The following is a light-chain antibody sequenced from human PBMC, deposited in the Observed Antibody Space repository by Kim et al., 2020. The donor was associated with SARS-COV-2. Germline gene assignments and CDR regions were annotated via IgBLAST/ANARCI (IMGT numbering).Light chain of an antibody. CDR3: GTWDSSLSAVV. Sequence: GQKVTISCTGSNSNIGNNYVYWYQQHPGTAPNLLTYDNNKRPSGIPDRFSGSKSGTSATLGITGLQTGDEADYYCGTWDSSLSAVVFGGGTQLTVL. CDR1: NSNIGNNY. J-gene: IGLJ2*01. CDR2: DNN. V-gene: IGLV1-51*01.